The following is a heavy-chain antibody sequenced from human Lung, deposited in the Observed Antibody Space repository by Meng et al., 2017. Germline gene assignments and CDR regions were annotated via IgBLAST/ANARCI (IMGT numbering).Heavy chain of an antibody. J-gene: IGHJ4*02. CDR3: ARGPTTMAHDFDY. CDR2: INHSGST. Sequence: LQQWGAGLLQPSETLSLTCVVTGGSFSDYYWSWIRQPTGKGLEWIGEINHSGSTNYNPSLESRATISVDTSQNNLSLKLSSVTAADSAVYYCARGPTTMAHDFDYWGQGTLVTVSS. V-gene: IGHV4-34*01. CDR1: GGSFSDYY. D-gene: IGHD4-11*01.